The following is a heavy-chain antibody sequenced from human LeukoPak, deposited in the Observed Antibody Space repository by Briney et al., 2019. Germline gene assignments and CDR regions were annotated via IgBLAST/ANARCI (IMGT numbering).Heavy chain of an antibody. D-gene: IGHD3-9*01. J-gene: IGHJ4*02. CDR1: GFTFSSYA. CDR3: ARDLDILTKGELDY. Sequence: SCKASGFTFSSYAMHWVRQAPGKGLEWVAVISYDGSNKYYADSVKGRFTISRDNSKNTLYLQMNSLRAEDTAVYYCARDLDILTKGELDYWGQGTLVTVSS. CDR2: ISYDGSNK. V-gene: IGHV3-30-3*01.